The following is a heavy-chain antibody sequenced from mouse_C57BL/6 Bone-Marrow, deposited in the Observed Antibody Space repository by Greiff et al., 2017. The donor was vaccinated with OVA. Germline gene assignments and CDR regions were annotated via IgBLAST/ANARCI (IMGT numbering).Heavy chain of an antibody. CDR1: GYTFTSYG. J-gene: IGHJ2*01. Sequence: LVESGAELARPGASVKLSCKASGYTFTSYGISWVKQRTGQGLEWIGEIYPRSGNTYYNEKFKGKATLTADKSSSTAYMELRSLTSEDSAVYFCASYYYGPYYFDYWGQGTTLTVSS. CDR2: IYPRSGNT. D-gene: IGHD1-1*01. V-gene: IGHV1-81*01. CDR3: ASYYYGPYYFDY.